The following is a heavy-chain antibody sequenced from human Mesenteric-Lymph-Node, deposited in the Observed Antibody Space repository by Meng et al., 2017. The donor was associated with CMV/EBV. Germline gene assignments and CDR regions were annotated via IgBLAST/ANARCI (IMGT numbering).Heavy chain of an antibody. J-gene: IGHJ5*02. CDR2: INHSGSI. CDR1: GGSFSGYY. CDR3: ARDPPGA. V-gene: IGHV4-34*01. Sequence: SETLSLTCAVYGGSFSGYYWSWIRQPPGKGLEWIGEINHSGSINYNPSLKSRVTISVDTSKNQFSLKLNSVTAADTAVYYCARDPPGAWGQGTLVTVSS.